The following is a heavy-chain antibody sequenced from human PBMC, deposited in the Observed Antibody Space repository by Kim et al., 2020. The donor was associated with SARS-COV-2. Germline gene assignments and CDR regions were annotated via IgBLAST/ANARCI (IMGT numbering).Heavy chain of an antibody. CDR2: INHSGST. V-gene: IGHV4-34*01. CDR3: ARYYYDSSHFDY. CDR1: GGSFSGYY. Sequence: SETLSLTCAVYGGSFSGYYWSWIRQPPGKGLEWIGEINHSGSTNYNPSLKSRVTISVDTSKNQFSLKLSSVTAADTAVYYCARYYYDSSHFDYWGQGTLVTVSS. J-gene: IGHJ4*02. D-gene: IGHD3-22*01.